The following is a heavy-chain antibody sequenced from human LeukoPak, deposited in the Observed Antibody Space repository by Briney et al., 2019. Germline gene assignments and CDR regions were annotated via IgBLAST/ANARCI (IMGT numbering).Heavy chain of an antibody. CDR1: GFTFSSYA. V-gene: IGHV3-23*01. J-gene: IGHJ5*02. CDR2: ISGSGGST. Sequence: GGSLRLSCAASGFTFSSYAMSWVRQAPGKGLEWVSAISGSGGSTYYADSVKGRFTISRDNSKNTLYLQMNSLRAEDAAVYYCAKDPFTSSSWYHHWFDPWGQGTLVTVSS. D-gene: IGHD6-13*01. CDR3: AKDPFTSSSWYHHWFDP.